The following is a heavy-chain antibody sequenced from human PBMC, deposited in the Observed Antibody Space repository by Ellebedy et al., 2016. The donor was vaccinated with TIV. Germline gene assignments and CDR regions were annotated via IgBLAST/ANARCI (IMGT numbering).Heavy chain of an antibody. J-gene: IGHJ4*02. Sequence: GESLKISCAASGFTFSSYAMHWVRQAPGKGLEWVAVISYDGSNKYYADSVKGRFTISRDNSKNTLYLQMNSLRAEDTAVYYCANKRLVIIWGQGTLVTVSS. D-gene: IGHD3-9*01. V-gene: IGHV3-30-3*01. CDR1: GFTFSSYA. CDR2: ISYDGSNK. CDR3: ANKRLVII.